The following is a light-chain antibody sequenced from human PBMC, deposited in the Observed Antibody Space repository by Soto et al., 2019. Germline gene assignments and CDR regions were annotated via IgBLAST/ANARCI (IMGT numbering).Light chain of an antibody. Sequence: QPVLTQPPSVSGTPGQRVTISCSGSSSNIRGNTVNWYHQLPGTAPKLLIYSNNQRPSGVPDRFSGSKSGTSASLAISGLQPEDESDYYRAAWDDSLNGYVFGTGTKVTVL. CDR3: AAWDDSLNGYV. CDR2: SNN. V-gene: IGLV1-44*01. CDR1: SSNIRGNT. J-gene: IGLJ1*01.